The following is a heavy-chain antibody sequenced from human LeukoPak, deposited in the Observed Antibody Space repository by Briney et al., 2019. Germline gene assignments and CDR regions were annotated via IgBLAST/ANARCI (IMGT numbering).Heavy chain of an antibody. CDR2: VFYSGKT. V-gene: IGHV4-39*06. CDR1: GYSVSSSDYY. J-gene: IGHJ4*02. CDR3: VRIFDS. Sequence: PSETLSLPCSVSGYSVSSSDYYWGWIRQSPGTGLEWIGDVFYSGKTNYNPSLKSRVTISIDTSRHQCPLRLTSVTAADTAVYYCVRIFDSWGQGTLVTVSS.